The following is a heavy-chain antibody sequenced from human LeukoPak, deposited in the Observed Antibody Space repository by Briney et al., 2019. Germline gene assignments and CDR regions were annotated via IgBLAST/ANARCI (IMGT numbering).Heavy chain of an antibody. V-gene: IGHV4-61*01. Sequence: SETLSLTCTVSGGSISSSSYYWSWIRQPPGKGLEWIGNIYDRGSTKYNPSLKSRVTISVDTSKNQFSLRLSSVTAADTAVYYCARGRTFDNWGQGTLVTVSS. CDR3: ARGRTFDN. J-gene: IGHJ4*02. CDR1: GGSISSSSYY. CDR2: IYDRGST.